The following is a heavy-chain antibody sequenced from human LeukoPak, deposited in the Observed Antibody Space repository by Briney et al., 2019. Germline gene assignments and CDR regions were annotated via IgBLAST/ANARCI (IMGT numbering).Heavy chain of an antibody. J-gene: IGHJ4*02. D-gene: IGHD3-22*01. V-gene: IGHV3-74*01. Sequence: PGGSLRLSCAASGFTFSSYWMHWVRQAPGKGLVWVSRINSDGSSTSYADSVKGRFTISRDNAKNTLYLQMNSLRAEDTAVYYYARAVPYYYDSSGLDYWGQGTLVTVSS. CDR2: INSDGSST. CDR1: GFTFSSYW. CDR3: ARAVPYYYDSSGLDY.